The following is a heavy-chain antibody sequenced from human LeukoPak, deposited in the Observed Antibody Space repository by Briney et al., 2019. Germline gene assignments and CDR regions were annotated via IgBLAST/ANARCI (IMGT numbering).Heavy chain of an antibody. CDR2: LSYDGSNK. V-gene: IGHV3-30*03. Sequence: PGGSLRLSCAASGFTFSSYGMHWVRQAAGKGLEWVAVLSYDGSNKYYADSVKGRFTISRDNSRNTLYLQMNSLRAEDTAMYYCASVPAATQYAFDYWGQGTLVTVSS. CDR3: ASVPAATQYAFDY. CDR1: GFTFSSYG. D-gene: IGHD2-2*01. J-gene: IGHJ4*02.